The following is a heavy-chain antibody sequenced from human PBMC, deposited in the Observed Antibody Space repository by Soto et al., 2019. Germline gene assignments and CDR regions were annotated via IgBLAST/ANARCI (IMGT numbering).Heavy chain of an antibody. CDR1: GGSISNYY. J-gene: IGHJ4*02. CDR2: IFYTGST. Sequence: QVQLQESGPGLVKPSETLSLTCTVSGGSISNYYWSWIRQPPGKGLEWLGYIFYTGSTKYNPTLKSRATISIDTSKNQLSLKLSSVTAEDTAVYYWATLPRGHLGQGTLVTVSS. CDR3: ATLPRGH. V-gene: IGHV4-59*08. D-gene: IGHD3-10*01.